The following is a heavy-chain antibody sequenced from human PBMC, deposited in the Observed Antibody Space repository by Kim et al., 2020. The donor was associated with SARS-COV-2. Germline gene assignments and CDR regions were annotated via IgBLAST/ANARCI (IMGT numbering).Heavy chain of an antibody. Sequence: ASVKVSCKASGYTFTSYGISWVRQAPGQGLEWMGWISAYNGNTNYAQKLQGRVTMTTDTSTSTAYMELRSLRSDDTAVYYCARDYYYDSSGYPGDDYWGQGTLVTVSS. V-gene: IGHV1-18*01. D-gene: IGHD3-22*01. CDR3: ARDYYYDSSGYPGDDY. CDR1: GYTFTSYG. CDR2: ISAYNGNT. J-gene: IGHJ4*02.